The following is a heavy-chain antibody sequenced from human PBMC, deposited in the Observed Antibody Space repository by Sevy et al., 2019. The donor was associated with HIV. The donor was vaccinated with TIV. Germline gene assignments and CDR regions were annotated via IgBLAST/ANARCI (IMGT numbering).Heavy chain of an antibody. J-gene: IGHJ4*02. CDR3: AGETAWGRDFS. CDR1: GGFISSYF. Sequence: SETLSLTCIVSGGFISSYFWSWIRQPPGKGLEWIANIYYTGISHYNPSLRSRVTISLDTSRNKISLSLSSVTATDSATYYCAGETAWGRDFSWGQGTLVTVSS. V-gene: IGHV4-59*08. CDR2: IYYTGIS. D-gene: IGHD2-21*02.